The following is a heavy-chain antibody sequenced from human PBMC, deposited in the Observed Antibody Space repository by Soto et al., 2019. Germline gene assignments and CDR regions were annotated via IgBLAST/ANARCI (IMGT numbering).Heavy chain of an antibody. CDR3: ASEIIVVPAATTDY. D-gene: IGHD2-2*01. J-gene: IGHJ4*01. Sequence: GGSLRLSCAASGFTFSSYSMNWVRQAPGKGLEWVSSISSSSSYIYYADSVKGRFTISRDNAKNSLYLQMNSLRAEDTAVYYCASEIIVVPAATTDYWGQEPWSPSPQ. CDR2: ISSSSSYI. V-gene: IGHV3-21*01. CDR1: GFTFSSYS.